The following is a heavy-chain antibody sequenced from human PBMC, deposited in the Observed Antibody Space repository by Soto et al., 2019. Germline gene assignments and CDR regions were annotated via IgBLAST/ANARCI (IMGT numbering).Heavy chain of an antibody. V-gene: IGHV3-23*01. D-gene: IGHD4-17*01. CDR3: AKAGATVWGGDYYYMDV. CDR2: ISGSGGST. Sequence: GGSLRLSCAASGFTFSSYAMSWVRQAPGKGLEWVSAISGSGGSTYYADSVKGRFTISRDNSKNTLYLQMNSLRAEDTAVYYCAKAGATVWGGDYYYMDVWGKGTTVTVSS. J-gene: IGHJ6*03. CDR1: GFTFSSYA.